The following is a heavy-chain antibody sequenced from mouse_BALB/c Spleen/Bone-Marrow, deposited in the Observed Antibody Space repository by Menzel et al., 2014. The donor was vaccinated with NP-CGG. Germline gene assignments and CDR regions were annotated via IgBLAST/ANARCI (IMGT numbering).Heavy chain of an antibody. CDR3: ARILYWYFDV. CDR2: IYPGDGDT. CDR1: GYAFSSSW. V-gene: IGHV1-82*01. J-gene: IGHJ1*01. Sequence: QVQLQQSGPEMVKPGASVKISCRASGYAFSSSWMNWVKQRPGQGLEWIGRIYPGDGDTNYNGKFKGKATLTADKSSSTAYMQLSSLTSEDTAVYFCARILYWYFDVWSAGTTVTVSS.